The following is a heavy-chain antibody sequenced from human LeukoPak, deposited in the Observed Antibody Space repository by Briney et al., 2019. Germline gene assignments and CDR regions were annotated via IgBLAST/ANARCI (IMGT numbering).Heavy chain of an antibody. D-gene: IGHD2-15*01. CDR2: FDPEDGET. V-gene: IGHV1-24*01. Sequence: ASVKVSCKVSGYTLTELSMHWVRQAPGKGHEWMGGFDPEDGETIYAQKFQGRVTMTEDTSTDTAYMELSSLRSEDTAVYYCATVRFRWTNDYFDYWGQGTLVTVSS. J-gene: IGHJ4*02. CDR1: GYTLTELS. CDR3: ATVRFRWTNDYFDY.